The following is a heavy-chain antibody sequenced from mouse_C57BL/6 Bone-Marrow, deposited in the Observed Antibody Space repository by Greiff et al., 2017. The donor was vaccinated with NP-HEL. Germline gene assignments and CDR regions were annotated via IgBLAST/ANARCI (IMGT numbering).Heavy chain of an antibody. CDR2: INPSNGGT. CDR1: GYTFTSYW. J-gene: IGHJ1*03. Sequence: VQLQQPGTELVKPGASGYTFTSYWMHWVKQRPGQGLEWIGNINPSNGGTNYNEKFKSKATLTVDKSSSTAYMQLSSLTSEDSAVYYCARWGGSSYWYFDVWGTGTTVTVSS. V-gene: IGHV1-53*01. CDR3: ARWGGSSYWYFDV. D-gene: IGHD1-1*01.